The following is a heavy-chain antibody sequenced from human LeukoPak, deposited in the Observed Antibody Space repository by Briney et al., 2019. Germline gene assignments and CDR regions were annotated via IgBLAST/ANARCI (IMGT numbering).Heavy chain of an antibody. D-gene: IGHD2-21*01. CDR1: GYTFTSYD. CDR3: ARVPLLLHRGYFQH. CDR2: MNPNSGNT. J-gene: IGHJ1*01. Sequence: GASVKVSCKASGYTFTSYDINWVRQATGQGLEWMGWMNPNSGNTGYAQKFQGRVTMTRNTSISTAYMELSSLRSEDTAVYYCARVPLLLHRGYFQHWGQGTLVTVSS. V-gene: IGHV1-8*01.